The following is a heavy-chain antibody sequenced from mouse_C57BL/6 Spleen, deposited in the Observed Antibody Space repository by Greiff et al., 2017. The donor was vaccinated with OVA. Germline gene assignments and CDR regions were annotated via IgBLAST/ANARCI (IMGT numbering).Heavy chain of an antibody. CDR1: GYAFSSSW. CDR2: IYPGDGDT. V-gene: IGHV1-82*01. Sequence: QVQLQQSGPELVKPGASVKISCKASGYAFSSSWMNWVKQRPGKGLEWTGRIYPGDGDTNYNGKFKGKATLTADKSSSTAYMQLSSLTSEDSAVYFCARWSHWYFDVWGTGTTVTVSS. J-gene: IGHJ1*03. CDR3: ARWSHWYFDV.